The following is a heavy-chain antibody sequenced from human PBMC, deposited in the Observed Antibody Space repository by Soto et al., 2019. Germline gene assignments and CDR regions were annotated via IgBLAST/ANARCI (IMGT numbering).Heavy chain of an antibody. J-gene: IGHJ6*02. V-gene: IGHV1-2*04. D-gene: IGHD3-3*01. CDR1: GYTFTGYY. Sequence: ASVKVSCRASGYTFTGYYMHGVRQAPGQGLEWMGWLNPNSGGTNYAQKFQGWVTMTRDTAISTAYMELSRLRSDDTAVYYCARVKATIFRGYYYGMDVWGQGTTVTVSS. CDR3: ARVKATIFRGYYYGMDV. CDR2: LNPNSGGT.